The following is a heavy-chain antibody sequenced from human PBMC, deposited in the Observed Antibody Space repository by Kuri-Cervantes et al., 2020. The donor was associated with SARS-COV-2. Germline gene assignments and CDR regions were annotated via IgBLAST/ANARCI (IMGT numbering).Heavy chain of an antibody. V-gene: IGHV4-39*07. CDR1: GGSISSTDYY. Sequence: SETLSLTCTVSGGSISSTDYYWGWLRQPPGKGLEWIGNIYYDGTTSYSPSLRSRVSMSIDTSKNQFSLKLSSVTAADTAVYYCASLAAAGYFDYWGQGTLVTVSS. CDR2: IYYDGTT. D-gene: IGHD6-13*01. J-gene: IGHJ4*02. CDR3: ASLAAAGYFDY.